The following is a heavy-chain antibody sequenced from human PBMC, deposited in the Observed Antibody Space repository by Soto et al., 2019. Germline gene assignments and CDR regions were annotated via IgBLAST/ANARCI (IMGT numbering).Heavy chain of an antibody. Sequence: QVQLVQSGAEVKKPGASVKVSCKASGYTFSTYGFSWVRQAPGQGLEWMGWIGADNGDTNYAQNFQGRVTMTTDTSTTTSYMELRSLTSEATAVYFWARDWKGAEGFDPWGQGTLVTVSS. D-gene: IGHD1-1*01. CDR3: ARDWKGAEGFDP. J-gene: IGHJ5*02. CDR2: IGADNGDT. V-gene: IGHV1-18*01. CDR1: GYTFSTYG.